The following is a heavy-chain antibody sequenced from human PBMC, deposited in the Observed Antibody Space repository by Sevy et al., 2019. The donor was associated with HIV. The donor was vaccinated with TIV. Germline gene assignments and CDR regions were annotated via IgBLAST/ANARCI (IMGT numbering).Heavy chain of an antibody. J-gene: IGHJ3*02. V-gene: IGHV3-33*01. D-gene: IGHD6-6*01. CDR3: ARGKQLVPGAFDI. CDR2: IWYDGSNK. CDR1: GFTFSSYG. Sequence: GGSLRLSCAASGFTFSSYGMHWVRQAPGKGLEWVAVIWYDGSNKYYADSVKGRFTISRDNSKNTLYLQMNGLRAEDTAVYYCARGKQLVPGAFDIWGQGTMVTVSS.